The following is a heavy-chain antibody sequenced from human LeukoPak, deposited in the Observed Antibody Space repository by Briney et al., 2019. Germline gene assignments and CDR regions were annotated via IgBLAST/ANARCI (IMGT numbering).Heavy chain of an antibody. D-gene: IGHD3-10*01. CDR3: ARDLVSPLSGDDAFDI. J-gene: IGHJ3*02. V-gene: IGHV3-53*01. Sequence: GGSLRLSRAASGFTVSSNYMSWVRQAPGKGLEWVSVIYSGGSTYYADSAKGRFTISRDNSKNTLYLQRNSLRAEETAVYYCARDLVSPLSGDDAFDIWGQGTMVTVSS. CDR1: GFTVSSNY. CDR2: IYSGGST.